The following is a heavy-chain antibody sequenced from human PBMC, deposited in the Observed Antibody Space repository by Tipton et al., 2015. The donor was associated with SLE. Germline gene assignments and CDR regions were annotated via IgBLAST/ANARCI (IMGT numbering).Heavy chain of an antibody. D-gene: IGHD1-26*01. CDR1: GGSISGYY. CDR2: VDSSGST. V-gene: IGHV4-4*07. CDR3: ARGGGSYYDY. J-gene: IGHJ4*02. Sequence: TLSLTCTVSGGSISGYYWSWIRQPAGKGLEWIGRVDSSGSTIYNPSIKSRITLSLDMSKNQFYLRVNSVTAADTAVYYCARGGGSYYDYWGQGTLVTVSS.